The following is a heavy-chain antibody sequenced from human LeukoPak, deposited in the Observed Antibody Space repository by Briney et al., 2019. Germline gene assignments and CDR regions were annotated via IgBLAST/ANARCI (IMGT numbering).Heavy chain of an antibody. CDR1: GFTFSSYS. V-gene: IGHV3-21*01. Sequence: GGSLRLSCAASGFTFSSYSMNWVRQAPGKGLEWVSSISSSSSYIYYADSVKGRFTISRDNAKNSLYLQVNSLRAGDTAVYYCAREALGGSGSPSDYWGQGTLVTVSS. J-gene: IGHJ4*02. D-gene: IGHD3-10*01. CDR2: ISSSSSYI. CDR3: AREALGGSGSPSDY.